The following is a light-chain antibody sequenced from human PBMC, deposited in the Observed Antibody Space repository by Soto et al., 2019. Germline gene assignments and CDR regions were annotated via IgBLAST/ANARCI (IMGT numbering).Light chain of an antibody. CDR2: GAT. V-gene: IGKV3D-20*02. CDR1: HSVTSDY. CDR3: QQRSNWPPIT. J-gene: IGKJ5*01. Sequence: EIVLTQSPGTLSLSPGERATLSCRASHSVTSDYLAWYQQKPGQAPRLLIYGATKRATGIPDRFSGSGSGTDFTLTISRLEAEDFAIYYCQQRSNWPPITFGQGTRLEIK.